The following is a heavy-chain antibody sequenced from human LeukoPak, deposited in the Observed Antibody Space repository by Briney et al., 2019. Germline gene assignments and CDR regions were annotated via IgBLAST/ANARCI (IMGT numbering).Heavy chain of an antibody. Sequence: ASVKVSCKASGYTFTSYFMHWVRQAPGQGLVWMGIINPSGGSTSFAQKFQGRVTMTRDTSTSAVYMELSSLRSEDTAVYYCARDAGAGEYYFDYWGQGTLVTVSS. J-gene: IGHJ4*02. CDR3: ARDAGAGEYYFDY. CDR2: INPSGGST. D-gene: IGHD6-19*01. V-gene: IGHV1-46*01. CDR1: GYTFTSYF.